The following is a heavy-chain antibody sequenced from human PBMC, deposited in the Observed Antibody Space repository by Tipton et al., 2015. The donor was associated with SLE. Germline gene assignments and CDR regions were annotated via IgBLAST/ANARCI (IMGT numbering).Heavy chain of an antibody. CDR3: ARIRDLISSRYPNPVRFDP. CDR1: GGSISSGSYY. J-gene: IGHJ5*02. CDR2: IYTSGST. Sequence: TLSLTCTVSGGSISSGSYYWSWIRQPAGKGLEWIGRIYTSGSTNYNPSLKSRVTISVDTSKNQFSLKLSSVTAADTALYYCARIRDLISSRYPNPVRFDPWGQGTLVTVSS. V-gene: IGHV4-61*02. D-gene: IGHD2-21*02.